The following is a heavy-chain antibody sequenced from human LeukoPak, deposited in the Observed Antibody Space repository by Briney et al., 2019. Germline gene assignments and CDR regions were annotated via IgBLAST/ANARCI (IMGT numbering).Heavy chain of an antibody. CDR3: ARDPYGSGSYYPNWFDP. Sequence: PSETLSLTCTVSGGSISSYYWSWIRQPPGKGLEWIGYIYYSGSTNYNPSLKSRVTISVDTSKNQFSLKLSSVTAADTAVYYCARDPYGSGSYYPNWFDPWGQGTLVTVSS. V-gene: IGHV4-59*12. D-gene: IGHD3-10*01. CDR2: IYYSGST. CDR1: GGSISSYY. J-gene: IGHJ5*02.